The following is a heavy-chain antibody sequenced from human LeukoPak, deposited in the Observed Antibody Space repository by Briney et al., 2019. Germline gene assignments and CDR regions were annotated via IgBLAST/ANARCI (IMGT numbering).Heavy chain of an antibody. D-gene: IGHD4-17*01. CDR3: ARDTATSLDF. J-gene: IGHJ4*02. CDR1: GFTFTDHC. Sequence: PGGSLRLSCAASGFTFTDHCMDWVRQAPGKGLEWVGRITNTPNNYRVGYAASVRGRFTISRDDSKNSLYLQMNSLKADDTALYYCARDTATSLDFWGQGTLVTVSS. V-gene: IGHV3-72*01. CDR2: ITNTPNNYRV.